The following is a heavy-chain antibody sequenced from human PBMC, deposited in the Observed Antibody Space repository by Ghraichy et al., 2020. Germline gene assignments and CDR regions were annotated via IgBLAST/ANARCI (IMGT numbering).Heavy chain of an antibody. D-gene: IGHD2-15*01. J-gene: IGHJ6*02. Sequence: ASVKVSCKASGYTFTRYAMHWVRQAPGQRLEWMGWINPGNGNAKYSHKFQGRVTITRGTSASTAYMELRSLRSDDTAVYYCARDLGDCGGTCYFDFHYYGMDVWGQGTTVTVSS. CDR3: ARDLGDCGGTCYFDFHYYGMDV. CDR1: GYTFTRYA. V-gene: IGHV1-3*01. CDR2: INPGNGNA.